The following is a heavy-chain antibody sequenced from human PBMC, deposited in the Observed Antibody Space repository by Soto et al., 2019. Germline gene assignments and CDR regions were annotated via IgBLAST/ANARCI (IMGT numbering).Heavy chain of an antibody. V-gene: IGHV1-69*13. CDR2: IIPIFGTA. CDR1: GGTFSSYA. D-gene: IGHD3-3*01. CDR3: ARGGYDFWSGPLAGYGMDV. J-gene: IGHJ6*02. Sequence: SVKVSCKVSGGTFSSYAISWVRQAPGQGLEWMGGIIPIFGTANYAQKFQGRVTITADESTSTAYMELSSLRSEDTAVYYCARGGYDFWSGPLAGYGMDVWGQGTTVTVSS.